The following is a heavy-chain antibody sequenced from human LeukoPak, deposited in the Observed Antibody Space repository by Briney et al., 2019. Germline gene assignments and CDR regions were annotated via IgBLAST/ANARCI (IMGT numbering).Heavy chain of an antibody. CDR3: ARYFDYGGNSRVFQH. CDR2: INHGGST. D-gene: IGHD4-23*01. J-gene: IGHJ1*01. CDR1: GGSFSAYY. Sequence: SETLSLTCAVYGGSFSAYYWTWIRQPPGKGLEWIGEINHGGSTNYNPSLKSRVTISIDTSKNQYSLKLSSVTAADTAVYFCARYFDYGGNSRVFQHWGQGTLVTVSS. V-gene: IGHV4-34*01.